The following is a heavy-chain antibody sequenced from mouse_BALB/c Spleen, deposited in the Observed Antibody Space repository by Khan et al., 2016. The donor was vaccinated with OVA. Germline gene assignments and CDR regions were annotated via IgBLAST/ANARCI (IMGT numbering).Heavy chain of an antibody. CDR2: ISYSGNT. CDR3: ARVYGGDFDY. CDR1: GYSITSDYA. D-gene: IGHD2-10*02. V-gene: IGHV3-2*02. Sequence: EVQLQESGPGLVKPSQSLSLTCTVTGYSITSDYAWNWIRQFPGNQLEWMGFISYSGNTKYNPSLKSRISMTRDTSKNQFFLQLNSVTPEDTATYYCARVYGGDFDYWGQGTTLIVSS. J-gene: IGHJ2*01.